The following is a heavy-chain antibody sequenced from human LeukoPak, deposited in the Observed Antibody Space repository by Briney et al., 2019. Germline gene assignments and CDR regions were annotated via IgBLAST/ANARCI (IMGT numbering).Heavy chain of an antibody. D-gene: IGHD1-7*01. CDR3: AKNGISGTYGNRYIDY. V-gene: IGHV3-23*01. Sequence: LAGGSLRLSCAASGFTFSSYAMSWVRQAPGKGLEWVSAISGSGGSTYYADSVKGRFTILTGNPKNTLYLQMNSMRVDDTAIYYCAKNGISGTYGNRYIDYWGQGTLVTVSS. CDR2: ISGSGGST. CDR1: GFTFSSYA. J-gene: IGHJ4*02.